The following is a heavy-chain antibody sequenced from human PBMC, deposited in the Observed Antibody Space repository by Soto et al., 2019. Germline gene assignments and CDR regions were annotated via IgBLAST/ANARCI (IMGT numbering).Heavy chain of an antibody. Sequence: QVQLQESGPGLVKPSETLSLTCTVSGGSVSSGSYYWSWIRQPPGKGLEWIGYIYYSGSTNYNPYLKSRVTITGDTSKNRFSLRMSSVTATDTAVYYCASTYISLPKYCSSTSCYADYYYYGIDVWGQGTTVTVSS. CDR3: ASTYISLPKYCSSTSCYADYYYYGIDV. D-gene: IGHD2-2*01. CDR1: GGSVSSGSYY. J-gene: IGHJ6*02. CDR2: IYYSGST. V-gene: IGHV4-61*01.